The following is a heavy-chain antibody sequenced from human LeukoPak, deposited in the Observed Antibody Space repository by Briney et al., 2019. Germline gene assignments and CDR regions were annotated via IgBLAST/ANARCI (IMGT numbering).Heavy chain of an antibody. J-gene: IGHJ5*02. CDR3: ARLGWLYGSGSMNYFDP. D-gene: IGHD3-10*01. CDR1: GGSISYNSYY. Sequence: SGTLSLTCTVAGGSISYNSYYWGWIRQPPGTGLEWIGSIHNSGATYYNPSLKSRVTISADTSKNQFSLKLNSVTAADTAVYYCARLGWLYGSGSMNYFDPWGHGTLVTVSS. CDR2: IHNSGAT. V-gene: IGHV4-39*01.